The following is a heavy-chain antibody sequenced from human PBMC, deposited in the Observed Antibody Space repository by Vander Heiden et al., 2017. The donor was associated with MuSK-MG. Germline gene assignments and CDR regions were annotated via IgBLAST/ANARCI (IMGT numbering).Heavy chain of an antibody. Sequence: VPLLEPAADLVQPGGSLSLSCAASGFTFSSHAMYWVRQAPGKGLEGVSVISAGSSSTDYADSVKGRFIISRDNSKNTLYLQMSSLRAEDTALYYCARGGLCSSVNCYNPVDIWGQGTMGTVSS. D-gene: IGHD2-2*01. CDR1: GFTFSSHA. J-gene: IGHJ3*02. V-gene: IGHV3-23*01. CDR3: ARGGLCSSVNCYNPVDI. CDR2: ISAGSSST.